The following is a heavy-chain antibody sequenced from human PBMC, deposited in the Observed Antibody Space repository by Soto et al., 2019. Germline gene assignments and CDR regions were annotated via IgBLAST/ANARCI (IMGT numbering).Heavy chain of an antibody. D-gene: IGHD6-19*01. CDR2: ISSNGGST. CDR3: ARNLYSSYGMDV. J-gene: IGHJ6*02. V-gene: IGHV3-64*01. Sequence: EVQLVESGGGLVQPGGSLRLSCAASGFTFSSYAMHWVRQAPGKGLAYVSAISSNGGSTYYANSVKGRFTISRDNSKNTVYLQMGGLRAEDMAVYYCARNLYSSYGMDVWGQGTTVTVSS. CDR1: GFTFSSYA.